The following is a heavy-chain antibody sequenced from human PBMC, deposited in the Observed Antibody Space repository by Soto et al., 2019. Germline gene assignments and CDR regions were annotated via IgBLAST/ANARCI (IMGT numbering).Heavy chain of an antibody. V-gene: IGHV1-18*01. CDR2: ISAYNGNT. CDR3: ARGRGGGYCSGGSCSRGNRYYYYGMDV. CDR1: GYTFTSYG. D-gene: IGHD2-15*01. J-gene: IGHJ6*02. Sequence: GASVKVSCKASGYTFTSYGISWVRQAPGQGLEWMGWISAYNGNTNYAQKLQGRVTMTTDTSTSTAYMELRSLRSDDTAVYYCARGRGGGYCSGGSCSRGNRYYYYGMDVWGQGTTVTVSS.